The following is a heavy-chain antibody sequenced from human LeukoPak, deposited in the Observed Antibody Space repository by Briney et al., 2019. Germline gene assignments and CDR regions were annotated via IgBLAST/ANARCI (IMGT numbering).Heavy chain of an antibody. D-gene: IGHD5-18*01. CDR1: GFTFSKYW. V-gene: IGHV3-48*03. CDR3: ATTRIQLWLPDY. Sequence: PGGSLRLSCAASGFTFSKYWMTWVRQAPGKGLEWVSYISSSGSTIYYADSVKGRFTISRDNAKNSLYLQMNSLRAEDTAVYYCATTRIQLWLPDYWGQGTLVTVSS. CDR2: ISSSGSTI. J-gene: IGHJ4*02.